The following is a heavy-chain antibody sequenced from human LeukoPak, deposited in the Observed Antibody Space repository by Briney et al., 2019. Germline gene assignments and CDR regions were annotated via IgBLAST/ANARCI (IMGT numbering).Heavy chain of an antibody. V-gene: IGHV3-30*18. J-gene: IGHJ4*02. D-gene: IGHD2-21*01. Sequence: GRSLRLSCAASGFTFSSYGMHWVRQAPGKGLEWVAAISHDGSNKYYADSVKGRFTISRDNSKNTLYLQMKSLRAEDTAMYYCAKAPAYYYYFDQWGQGTLVTVSS. CDR1: GFTFSSYG. CDR2: ISHDGSNK. CDR3: AKAPAYYYYFDQ.